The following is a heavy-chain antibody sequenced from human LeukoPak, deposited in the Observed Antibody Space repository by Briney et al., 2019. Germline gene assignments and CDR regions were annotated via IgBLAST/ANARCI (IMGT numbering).Heavy chain of an antibody. D-gene: IGHD3-22*01. CDR1: GFTFSSYW. CDR2: IKQDGSEK. V-gene: IGHV3-7*01. J-gene: IGHJ4*02. CDR3: ARDEGDYYDSSGYRGVFDY. Sequence: GGSLRLSCAASGFTFSSYWMSWVRQAPGKGLEWVANIKQDGSEKYYVDSVKGRFTISRDNAKNSLYLQMNSLRAEDTAVYYCARDEGDYYDSSGYRGVFDYWGQGTLVTVSS.